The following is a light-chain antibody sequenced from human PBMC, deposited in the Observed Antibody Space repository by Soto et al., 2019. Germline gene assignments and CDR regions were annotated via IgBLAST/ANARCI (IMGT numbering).Light chain of an antibody. J-gene: IGLJ2*01. Sequence: SYELTQPHSVSVSPGQTASITCSGDKLGDKYVCWYQQKPGQSPVLVIYQDRKRPSGIPERFSGSNSGNTATLTISGTQAMDEADYYCQAWDSSTVVFGGGTKLTVL. CDR2: QDR. CDR1: KLGDKY. CDR3: QAWDSSTVV. V-gene: IGLV3-1*01.